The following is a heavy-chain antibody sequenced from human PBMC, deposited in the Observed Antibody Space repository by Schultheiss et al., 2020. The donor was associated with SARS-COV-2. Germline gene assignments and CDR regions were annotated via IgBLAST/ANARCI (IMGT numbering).Heavy chain of an antibody. CDR3: AKDYDYPGTD. D-gene: IGHD3-16*01. CDR2: ISGSGGST. CDR1: GFTFSSYS. V-gene: IGHV3-23*01. J-gene: IGHJ4*02. Sequence: GESLKISCAASGFTFSSYSMNWVRQAPGKGLEWVSHISGSGGSTYYADSVKGRFTISRDNSKNTLYLQMGSLRAEDMAVYYCAKDYDYPGTDWGQGTLVTVSS.